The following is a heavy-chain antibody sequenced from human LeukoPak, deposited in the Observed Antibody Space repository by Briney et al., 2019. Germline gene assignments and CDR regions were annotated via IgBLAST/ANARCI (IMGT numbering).Heavy chain of an antibody. Sequence: GGSLRLSCAASGFTFSSYGMHWVRQAPGKGLEWVAVISYDGSNKYYADSVKGRFTISRDNSKNTLYLQMNSLRAEDTAVYYCAKIADYDFWSGYYPNHAYYSSGMDAWGKGTTVTASS. CDR2: ISYDGSNK. J-gene: IGHJ6*04. V-gene: IGHV3-30*18. CDR3: AKIADYDFWSGYYPNHAYYSSGMDA. CDR1: GFTFSSYG. D-gene: IGHD3-3*01.